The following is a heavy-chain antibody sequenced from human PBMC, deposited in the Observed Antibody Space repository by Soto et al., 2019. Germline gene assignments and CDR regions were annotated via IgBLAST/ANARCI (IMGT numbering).Heavy chain of an antibody. Sequence: GGSLRLSCAASGFSFSDYYMSWIRQAPGKGLEWISYISSSGNTIYYADSVKGRFTISRDNTKNSLYLQMNSLRAEDTAVYYCARHGRGGTSSYMDVWGKGTTVTVSS. CDR2: ISSSGNTI. CDR3: ARHGRGGTSSYMDV. D-gene: IGHD2-2*01. V-gene: IGHV3-11*01. CDR1: GFSFSDYY. J-gene: IGHJ6*03.